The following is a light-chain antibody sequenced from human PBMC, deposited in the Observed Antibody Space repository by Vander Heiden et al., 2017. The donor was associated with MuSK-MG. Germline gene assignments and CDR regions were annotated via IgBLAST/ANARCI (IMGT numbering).Light chain of an antibody. Sequence: DIQMTQSPSSLSASVGDRVTITCRASQSISSYLNWYQQKPGKAPKLLIYAASSLQSGVPSRFSGSGYGTDFTLTISSLQPEDFAPYYCQQIDSNHQLTFGGGTKVEIK. CDR1: QSISSY. V-gene: IGKV1-39*01. CDR3: QQIDSNHQLT. J-gene: IGKJ4*01. CDR2: AAS.